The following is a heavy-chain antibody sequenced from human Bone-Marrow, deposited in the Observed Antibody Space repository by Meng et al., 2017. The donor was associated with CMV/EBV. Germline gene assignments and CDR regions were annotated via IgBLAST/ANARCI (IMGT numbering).Heavy chain of an antibody. Sequence: SGPTLVKPTQTLTLTCTFSGFSLSTSGMCVSWVRQPPGKGLEWIGEINHSGSTKYNPSLKSRVIILVDTSRKQFSLKLSSVTAADTAVYYCARPNVAVPAAPDGFDIWGQGTMVTV. CDR3: ARPNVAVPAAPDGFDI. V-gene: IGHV4-4*02. D-gene: IGHD2-2*01. CDR2: INHSGST. J-gene: IGHJ3*02. CDR1: GFSLSTSGM.